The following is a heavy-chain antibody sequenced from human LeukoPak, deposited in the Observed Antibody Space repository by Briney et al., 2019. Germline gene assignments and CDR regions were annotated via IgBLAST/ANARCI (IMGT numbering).Heavy chain of an antibody. CDR1: GGSISSSSYY. V-gene: IGHV4-39*07. J-gene: IGHJ4*02. CDR3: ASGSGIMVRGVIVLDY. CDR2: IYYSGST. D-gene: IGHD3-10*01. Sequence: SETLSLTCTVSGGSISSSSYYWGWIRQPPGKGLEWIGSIYYSGSTYYNPSLKSRVTISVDTSKNQFSLKLSSVTAADTAVYYCASGSGIMVRGVIVLDYWGQGTLVTVSS.